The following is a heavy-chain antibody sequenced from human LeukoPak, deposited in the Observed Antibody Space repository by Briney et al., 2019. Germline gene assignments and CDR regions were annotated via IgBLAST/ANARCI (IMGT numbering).Heavy chain of an antibody. V-gene: IGHV3-21*01. Sequence: GGSLRLSCAASGFTFSSYSMNWVRQAPGKGLEWVSSISSSSSYIYYADSVKGRFTISRDNAKNSLYLQMNSQRAEDTAVYYCARTVGYGDYSWFDPWGQGTLVTVSS. CDR3: ARTVGYGDYSWFDP. D-gene: IGHD4-17*01. J-gene: IGHJ5*02. CDR2: ISSSSSYI. CDR1: GFTFSSYS.